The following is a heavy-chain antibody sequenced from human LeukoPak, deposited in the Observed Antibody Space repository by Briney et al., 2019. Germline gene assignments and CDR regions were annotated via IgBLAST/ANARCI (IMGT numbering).Heavy chain of an antibody. CDR3: ARSGRGVDSFYFYMDV. Sequence: GGSLRLSCAASGFTFSGYWMSWLRQAPGKGLEWVANIKQDGGEKYYVDSVKGRFTISRDNAKNSLYLQMNSLRAEDTAVYYCARSGRGVDSFYFYMDVWGKGTTVTVSS. D-gene: IGHD3-10*01. CDR2: IKQDGGEK. CDR1: GFTFSGYW. J-gene: IGHJ6*03. V-gene: IGHV3-7*01.